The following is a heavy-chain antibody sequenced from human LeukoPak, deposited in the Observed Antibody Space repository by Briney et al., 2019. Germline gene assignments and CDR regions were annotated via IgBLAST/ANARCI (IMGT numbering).Heavy chain of an antibody. Sequence: GASVKVSCKASGYTFTGYYIHWVRQAPGQGLEWMGWINPDSGGTNYAQKFQGRVTMTRDTSISTAYMEMSSLTSDDAAVYYCARFDAAPKIFDYWGQGTVVTVSS. V-gene: IGHV1-2*02. D-gene: IGHD6-25*01. CDR2: INPDSGGT. CDR1: GYTFTGYY. CDR3: ARFDAAPKIFDY. J-gene: IGHJ4*02.